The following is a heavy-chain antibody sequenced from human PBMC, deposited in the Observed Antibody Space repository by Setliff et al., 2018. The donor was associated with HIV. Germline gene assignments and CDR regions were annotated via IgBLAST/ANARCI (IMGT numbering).Heavy chain of an antibody. D-gene: IGHD5-12*01. CDR1: GGSISSYY. CDR3: ARGWLQFGWFDP. Sequence: PSETLSLTCAVYGGSISSYYWSWIRQPPGKGLEWIGFVFYSGDTSYNPSLKRRVTISVDTSKNQISLKLRSVTAADTAVYYCARGWLQFGWFDPWGQGTLVTVSS. CDR2: VFYSGDT. V-gene: IGHV4-59*01. J-gene: IGHJ5*02.